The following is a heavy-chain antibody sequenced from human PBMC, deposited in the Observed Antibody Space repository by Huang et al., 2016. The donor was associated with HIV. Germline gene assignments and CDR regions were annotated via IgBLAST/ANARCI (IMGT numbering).Heavy chain of an antibody. CDR3: AKDRQNRNGNYFDY. Sequence: QVQLVESGGGVVQPGMSLRLSCAASEFTFSSYGMHWVRQAPGKGLGWVGVISYDGSTKYYADSVKGRFTISRDNSKNTLYLQMNSLRAEDTAVYYCAKDRQNRNGNYFDYWGQGTLVTVSS. D-gene: IGHD1-1*01. V-gene: IGHV3-30*18. J-gene: IGHJ4*02. CDR2: ISYDGSTK. CDR1: EFTFSSYG.